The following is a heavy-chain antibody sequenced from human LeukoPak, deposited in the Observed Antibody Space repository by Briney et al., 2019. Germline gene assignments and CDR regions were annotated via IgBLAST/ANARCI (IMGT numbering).Heavy chain of an antibody. D-gene: IGHD6-13*01. CDR2: INTNTGNP. CDR3: ARYVAAAAYNWFDP. CDR1: GYTFTSYA. Sequence: ASVKVSCKASGYTFTSYAMNWVRQAPGQGLEWMGWINTNTGNPTYAQGFIGRFVFSLDTSVSTAYLQISSLKAEDTAVYYCARYVAAAAYNWFDPWGQGTLVTVSS. J-gene: IGHJ5*02. V-gene: IGHV7-4-1*02.